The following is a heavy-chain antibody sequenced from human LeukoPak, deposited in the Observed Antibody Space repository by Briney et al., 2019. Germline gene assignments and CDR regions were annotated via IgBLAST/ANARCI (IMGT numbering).Heavy chain of an antibody. D-gene: IGHD1-26*01. CDR2: NNPSSGRT. CDR1: GYTFSNYY. Sequence: ASVKVSCKASGYTFSNYYIHWVRQAPGQGLEWMGVNNPSSGRTTYAQNFQGRVTMTRDTSTSTAYMDLSSLRSDDTAVYYCSRELGGSYFYYWGQGTLVTVSS. CDR3: SRELGGSYFYY. V-gene: IGHV1-46*01. J-gene: IGHJ4*02.